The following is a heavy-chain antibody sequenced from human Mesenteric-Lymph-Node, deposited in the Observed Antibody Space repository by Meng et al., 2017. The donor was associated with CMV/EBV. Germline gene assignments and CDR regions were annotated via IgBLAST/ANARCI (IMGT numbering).Heavy chain of an antibody. D-gene: IGHD5-18*01. Sequence: SETLSLTCTVSGGSISSYYWSWIRQPPGKGLEWIGFISYSGSTNYNPSHKSRVTISIDTSKNHFSLKMSSVTAADTAVYYCASLPNTATYFDYWGQGALVTVSS. CDR2: ISYSGST. J-gene: IGHJ4*02. CDR3: ASLPNTATYFDY. V-gene: IGHV4-59*01. CDR1: GGSISSYY.